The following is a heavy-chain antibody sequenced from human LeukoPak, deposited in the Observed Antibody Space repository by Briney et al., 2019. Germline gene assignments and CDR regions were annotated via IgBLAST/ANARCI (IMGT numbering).Heavy chain of an antibody. CDR2: ISHDGTNA. CDR3: AKDGAQYSSGPECDP. Sequence: PGGSLRLTCAASGLHLSGTAMSWVRQAPGKGLEWVSAISHDGTNAYYAVSVKGRFTISRDNSKKTVSLEMSSLTAADTGVYYCAKDGAQYSSGPECDPRGQGALVTVSP. D-gene: IGHD6-19*01. J-gene: IGHJ5*02. V-gene: IGHV3-23*01. CDR1: GLHLSGTA.